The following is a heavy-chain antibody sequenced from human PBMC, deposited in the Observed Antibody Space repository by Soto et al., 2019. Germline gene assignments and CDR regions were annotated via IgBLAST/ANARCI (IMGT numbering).Heavy chain of an antibody. CDR1: GGSISSYY. V-gene: IGHV4-59*01. J-gene: IGHJ4*02. CDR3: ARDRSGSFDY. D-gene: IGHD3-10*01. Sequence: SETLSFTCTVSGGSISSYYWSWIRQPPGKGLEWIGYIYYSGSTNYNPSLKSRVTISVDTSKNQFSLKLSSVTAADTAVYYCARDRSGSFDYWGQGTLVTVSS. CDR2: IYYSGST.